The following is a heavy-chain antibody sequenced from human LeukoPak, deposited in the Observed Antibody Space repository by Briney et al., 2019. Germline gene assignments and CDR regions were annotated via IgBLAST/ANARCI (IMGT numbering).Heavy chain of an antibody. CDR1: GYTFTSYG. Sequence: ASVKVSCKASGYTFTSYGISWVRQAPGQGLEWMGWISAYNGNTHYAQKLQGRVTMTTDTSTSTAYMELRSLRSDDTAVYYCARDRFTRLQWLAHANYHYYYGMDVWGQGTTVTVSS. D-gene: IGHD6-19*01. CDR3: ARDRFTRLQWLAHANYHYYYGMDV. V-gene: IGHV1-18*01. CDR2: ISAYNGNT. J-gene: IGHJ6*02.